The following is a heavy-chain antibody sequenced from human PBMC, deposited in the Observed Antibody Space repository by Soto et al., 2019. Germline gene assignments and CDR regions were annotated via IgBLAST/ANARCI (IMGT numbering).Heavy chain of an antibody. V-gene: IGHV1-3*01. CDR1: GYTFTNYA. CDR2: INAGNGNT. D-gene: IGHD2-2*01. Sequence: QVQFVQSGAELKKPGASVKVSCKASGYTFTNYAMHWVRQAPGQRLEVMGWINAGNGNTKYSQKFQGSVTITRDTSARAAYVELTSLRSDDTAVYYCARAGYCSSTSCSDAFDIWCQGTLVTVSS. J-gene: IGHJ3*02. CDR3: ARAGYCSSTSCSDAFDI.